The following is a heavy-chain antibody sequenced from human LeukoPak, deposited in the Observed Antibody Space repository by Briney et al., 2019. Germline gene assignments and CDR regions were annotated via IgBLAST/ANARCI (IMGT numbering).Heavy chain of an antibody. CDR3: ARDGRHYYDSSGYYWLLDY. J-gene: IGHJ4*02. CDR1: GYTFGNYG. CDR2: IIPIFGTA. Sequence: GASVKVSCKAAGYTFGNYGISWVRQAPGQGLEWMGGIIPIFGTANYAQKFQGRVTITADKSTSTAYMELSSLRSEDTAVYYCARDGRHYYDSSGYYWLLDYWGQGTLVTVSS. D-gene: IGHD3-22*01. V-gene: IGHV1-69*06.